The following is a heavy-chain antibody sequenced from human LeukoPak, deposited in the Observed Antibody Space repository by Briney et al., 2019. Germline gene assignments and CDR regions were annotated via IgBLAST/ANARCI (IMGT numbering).Heavy chain of an antibody. CDR3: AKAPSRIVGVDY. J-gene: IGHJ4*02. CDR1: GFTFSSYA. V-gene: IGHV3-23*01. D-gene: IGHD1-26*01. Sequence: GGSLRLSCAASGFTFSSYAMRWVRQAPGKVLEWVSSISGSAGSTYYADSVKGRFTISRDNSKNTLYLQMNSLRAEDTAVYYCAKAPSRIVGVDYWGQGTLVTVSS. CDR2: ISGSAGST.